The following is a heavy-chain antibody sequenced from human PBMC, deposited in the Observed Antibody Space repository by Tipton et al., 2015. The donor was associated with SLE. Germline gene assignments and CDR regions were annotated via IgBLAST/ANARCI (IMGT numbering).Heavy chain of an antibody. D-gene: IGHD5-24*01. J-gene: IGHJ6*02. CDR3: ARQGSGYNWGFYFGMDV. CDR2: IYTSGST. Sequence: TLSLTCTVSGGSISSYYWSWIRQPAGKGLEWIGRIYTSGSTNYTPSLKSRVTMSVDTSKNQFSLKLSSVTAADTAVYYCARQGSGYNWGFYFGMDVWGLGTTVTVSS. V-gene: IGHV4-4*07. CDR1: GGSISSYY.